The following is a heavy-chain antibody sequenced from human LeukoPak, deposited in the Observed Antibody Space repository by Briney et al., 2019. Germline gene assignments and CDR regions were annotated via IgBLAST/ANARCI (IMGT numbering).Heavy chain of an antibody. CDR1: GFTFTSYG. D-gene: IGHD1-20*01. V-gene: IGHV3-33*01. CDR2: IWSDGNNK. CDR3: ARDTFNYNSDY. J-gene: IGHJ4*02. Sequence: PGGSLRLSCAASGFTFTSYGMHWVRQAPGKGLEWVAFIWSDGNNKYYADSVKGRFTISRGNSKNTLYLQMNSLRAEDTAVYYCARDTFNYNSDYWGQGTLVTVSS.